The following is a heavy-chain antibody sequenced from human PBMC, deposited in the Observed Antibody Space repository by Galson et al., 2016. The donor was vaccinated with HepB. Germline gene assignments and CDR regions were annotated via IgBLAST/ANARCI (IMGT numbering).Heavy chain of an antibody. J-gene: IGHJ4*02. Sequence: SVKVSCKASGYTFTSYGISWVRQVPGQGLEWMGWISTYIGDTAYAQNLQDRITLTTDTSTNTVYVELRSLRSDDTAIYYCVRQTRYFDWSETYYFDFWGQGTLVTVSS. D-gene: IGHD3-9*01. CDR1: GYTFTSYG. CDR2: ISTYIGDT. V-gene: IGHV1-18*01. CDR3: VRQTRYFDWSETYYFDF.